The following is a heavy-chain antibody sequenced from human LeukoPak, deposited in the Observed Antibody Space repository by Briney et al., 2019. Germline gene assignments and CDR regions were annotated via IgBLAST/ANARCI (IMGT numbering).Heavy chain of an antibody. V-gene: IGHV4-34*01. Sequence: SETLSLTCAVYGGSFSGYYWSWIRQPPGKGLEWIGEINHSGSTNYNPSLKSRVTISVDTSKNQFSLKLSSVTAADTAVYYCAREDLYCGSGSYYLYYYYGMDVWGKGTTVTVSS. CDR3: AREDLYCGSGSYYLYYYYGMDV. CDR2: INHSGST. J-gene: IGHJ6*04. D-gene: IGHD3-10*01. CDR1: GGSFSGYY.